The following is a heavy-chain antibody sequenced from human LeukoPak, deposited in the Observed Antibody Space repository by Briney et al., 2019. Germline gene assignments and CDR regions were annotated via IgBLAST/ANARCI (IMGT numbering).Heavy chain of an antibody. CDR1: EFTFSSYT. D-gene: IGHD3-10*01. V-gene: IGHV3-21*01. Sequence: PGGSLRLSCAASEFTFSSYTLNWVRQAPGRGLEWISSIGGTTTYIYYAGSLKGRFTISRDNAKNSLYLQMNSLRAEDTAVYYCARGNNYHGSGSSYYFDYWGQGTLVTVSS. J-gene: IGHJ4*02. CDR3: ARGNNYHGSGSSYYFDY. CDR2: IGGTTTYI.